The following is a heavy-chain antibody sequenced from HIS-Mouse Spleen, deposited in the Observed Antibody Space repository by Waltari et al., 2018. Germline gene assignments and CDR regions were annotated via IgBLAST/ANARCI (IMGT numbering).Heavy chain of an antibody. J-gene: IGHJ2*01. CDR3: AREIPYSSSWYDWYFDL. D-gene: IGHD6-13*01. CDR2: IYYSGSP. Sequence: QLQLQDSGPGLVQPSATLSPTRAVSVGSTCSISYYWVWLRHPPGKGLEWIGSIYYSGSPYSNPSLKSRVTISVDTSKNQFSLKLSSVTAADTAVYYCAREIPYSSSWYDWYFDLWGRGTLVTVSS. V-gene: IGHV4-39*07. CDR1: VGSTCSISYY.